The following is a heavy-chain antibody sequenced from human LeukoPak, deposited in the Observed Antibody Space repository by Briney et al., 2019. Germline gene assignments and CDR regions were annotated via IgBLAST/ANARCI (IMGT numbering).Heavy chain of an antibody. Sequence: QPGGSLRLSCAASGLTFKNFAMSWVRQAPGKGLEWLAVTNGDEDSTHCADSVRGHFVISTDNSKSTSFLHMNSLRAEDTAVYYCTIDLMTGFSSGWHLAYWGQGTLVTVSS. CDR1: GLTFKNFA. CDR3: TIDLMTGFSSGWHLAY. CDR2: TNGDEDST. D-gene: IGHD6-19*01. J-gene: IGHJ4*02. V-gene: IGHV3-23*01.